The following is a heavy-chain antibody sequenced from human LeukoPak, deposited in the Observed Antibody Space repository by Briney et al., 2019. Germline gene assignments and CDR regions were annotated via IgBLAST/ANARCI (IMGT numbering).Heavy chain of an antibody. J-gene: IGHJ4*02. CDR2: ISGSGGST. CDR3: AKTVVIASYFVY. V-gene: IGHV3-23*01. D-gene: IGHD2-21*01. CDR1: GFTFSSYA. Sequence: PGGSLRLSCAASGFTFSSYAMSWVRQAPGKGLEWVSAISGSGGSTYYADSVKGRFTISRDNSKNTLYLQMNSLRAEDPAVNYGAKTVVIASYFVYWGQGTLVTVPS.